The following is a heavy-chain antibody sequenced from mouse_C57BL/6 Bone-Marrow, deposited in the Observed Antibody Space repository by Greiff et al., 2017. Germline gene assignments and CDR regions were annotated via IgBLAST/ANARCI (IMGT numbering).Heavy chain of an antibody. Sequence: QVPLQQSGAELMKPGASVKLSCKATGYTFTGYWIEWVKQRPGHGLEWIGEMLPGSGSPKYNEKFKGKATFTADTSSITAYMQLSSPTTEDSAIYYCARFSFYYYGSSYWYFDVWGTGTTVTVSS. V-gene: IGHV1-9*01. D-gene: IGHD1-1*01. CDR3: ARFSFYYYGSSYWYFDV. J-gene: IGHJ1*03. CDR2: MLPGSGSP. CDR1: GYTFTGYW.